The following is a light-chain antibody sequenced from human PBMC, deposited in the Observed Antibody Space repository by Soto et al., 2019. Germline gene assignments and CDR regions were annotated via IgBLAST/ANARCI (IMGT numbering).Light chain of an antibody. CDR1: QSVRYNY. CDR2: GVS. CDR3: QQYGSSQT. Sequence: EIVLTQSPGTLSLSPGEGATLSCRASQSVRYNYLAWYQQKPGQAPRLLIYGVSTRATGIPDRFSGSGSGTDFTLTISSLEPEDFAVYYCQQYGSSQTFGQGTKVDIK. V-gene: IGKV3-20*01. J-gene: IGKJ1*01.